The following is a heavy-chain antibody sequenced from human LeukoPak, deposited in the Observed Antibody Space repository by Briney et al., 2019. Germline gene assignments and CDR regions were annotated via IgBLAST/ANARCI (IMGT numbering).Heavy chain of an antibody. CDR3: ASVIVVPAAIDYYYYMDV. Sequence: SETLSLTCTVSGGSISSGGYYWSWIRQPPGKGLEWIGYIYHSGSTYYNPSLKSRVTISVDRSKNQFSLKLSSVTAADTAVYYCASVIVVPAAIDYYYYMDVWGKGTTVTVSS. CDR1: GGSISSGGYY. D-gene: IGHD2-2*01. CDR2: IYHSGST. V-gene: IGHV4-30-2*01. J-gene: IGHJ6*03.